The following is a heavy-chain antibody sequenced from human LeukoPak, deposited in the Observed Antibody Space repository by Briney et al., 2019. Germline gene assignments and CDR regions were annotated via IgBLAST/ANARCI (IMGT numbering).Heavy chain of an antibody. V-gene: IGHV3-23*01. CDR2: IRGSGYSI. CDR3: AKYYYDSSGYYDAAPLDS. D-gene: IGHD3-22*01. CDR1: GVTFSTYA. J-gene: IGHJ4*02. Sequence: GGPLRLSCAASGVTFSTYAMSWVRQAPGKGLEGVSSIRGSGYSIYYADSVEGRFTISRDNFKSTLFLQMLSLRAEDTAVYSCAKYYYDSSGYYDAAPLDSWGQGTLVTVFS.